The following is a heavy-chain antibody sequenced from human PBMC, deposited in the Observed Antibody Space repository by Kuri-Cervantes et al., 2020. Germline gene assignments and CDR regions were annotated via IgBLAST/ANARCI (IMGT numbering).Heavy chain of an antibody. Sequence: GESLKISCAASGFTFSHYAMHWVRQAPGKGLEWVAVISRDGNNQFYVDSVKGRFTISRDSSKNTLYLQMNSLRAEDTAVYYCARDSGPTVGFDYWGQGTLVPSPQ. CDR1: GFTFSHYA. CDR3: ARDSGPTVGFDY. V-gene: IGHV3-30*04. D-gene: IGHD1-26*01. J-gene: IGHJ4*02. CDR2: ISRDGNNQ.